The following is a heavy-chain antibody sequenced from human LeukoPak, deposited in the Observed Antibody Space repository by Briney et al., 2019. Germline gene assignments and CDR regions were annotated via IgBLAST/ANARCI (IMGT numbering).Heavy chain of an antibody. V-gene: IGHV1-46*01. J-gene: IGHJ6*03. CDR2: INPSGGST. Sequence: ASVKVSCKASGYTFTSYGISWVRQAPGQGLEWMGIINPSGGSTSYAQKFQGRVTMTRDTSTSTVYMELSSLRSEDTAVYYCARGRRFGGFYYYYMDVWGKGTTVTISS. CDR1: GYTFTSYG. CDR3: ARGRRFGGFYYYYMDV. D-gene: IGHD3-16*01.